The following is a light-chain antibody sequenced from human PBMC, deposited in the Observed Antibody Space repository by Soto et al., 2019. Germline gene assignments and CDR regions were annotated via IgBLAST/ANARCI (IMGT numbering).Light chain of an antibody. CDR3: QQYGSAPLT. CDR1: QNVNTNY. CDR2: GAS. Sequence: EIVLTQSPGTLSLSPGERATLSCRASQNVNTNYLAWYQQKPGQAPRLLIYGASRRATDIPDRFSGSGSGTDFTLTISRLEPEDSAVYSCQQYGSAPLTFGGGTKVEIK. J-gene: IGKJ4*01. V-gene: IGKV3-20*01.